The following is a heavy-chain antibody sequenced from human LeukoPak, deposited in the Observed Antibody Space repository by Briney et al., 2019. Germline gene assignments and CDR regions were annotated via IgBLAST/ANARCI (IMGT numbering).Heavy chain of an antibody. CDR1: GFTFDDYG. CDR2: INWNGGST. V-gene: IGHV3-20*04. Sequence: GGSLRLSCAASGFTFDDYGMSWVRQAPGKGLEWVSGINWNGGSTGYADSVKGRFTISRDNAKNSLYLQMNSLRAEDTALYYCARVDGLRFLEWAPYYYYMDVWGKGTTVTVSS. CDR3: ARVDGLRFLEWAPYYYYMDV. J-gene: IGHJ6*03. D-gene: IGHD3-3*01.